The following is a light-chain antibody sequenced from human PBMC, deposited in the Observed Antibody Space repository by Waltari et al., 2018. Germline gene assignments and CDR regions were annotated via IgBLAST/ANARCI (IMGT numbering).Light chain of an antibody. V-gene: IGLV1-47*01. CDR3: AAWYDSLGAWV. J-gene: IGLJ3*02. CDR1: GFNIGDNL. CDR2: LNN. Sequence: QSVVTQPPSATGTLGQRVTMSRSGSGFNIGDNLVTWFQQLPGSAPKLLIFLNNQRPSGAPDRFSGSQSGTSASLAVLGLESEDEGDCYCAAWYDSLGAWVFGGGTKLTVL.